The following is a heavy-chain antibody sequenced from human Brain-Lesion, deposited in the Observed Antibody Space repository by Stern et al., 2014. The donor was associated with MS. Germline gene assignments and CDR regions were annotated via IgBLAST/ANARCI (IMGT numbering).Heavy chain of an antibody. Sequence: QVQLVQSGPGLVKPSQTLSLSCTVSGGSISSGGYYWSWIRQPAGKGLEWIGRIFNSGSTSYNPSLKSRVTLSIDTSKNQFSLRLNPMTAADTAVYYCARGRVVPGFQYYATDVWGQGTTVIVSS. CDR1: GGSISSGGYY. V-gene: IGHV4-61*02. CDR2: IFNSGST. J-gene: IGHJ6*02. D-gene: IGHD2-2*01. CDR3: ARGRVVPGFQYYATDV.